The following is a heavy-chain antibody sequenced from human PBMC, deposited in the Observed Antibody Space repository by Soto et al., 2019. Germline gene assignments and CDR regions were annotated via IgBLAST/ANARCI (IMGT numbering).Heavy chain of an antibody. Sequence: PGGSRRLAWAASGFTFSRYAMSWVRQAPGKGLGWVSAISGSGGSTYYADSVKGRFTISRDNSKNTLYLQMNSLRAEDTAVYYCAKGLNYYDSSGYYNDAFDIWGQGTMVTVSS. CDR2: ISGSGGST. V-gene: IGHV3-23*01. J-gene: IGHJ3*02. CDR3: AKGLNYYDSSGYYNDAFDI. CDR1: GFTFSRYA. D-gene: IGHD3-22*01.